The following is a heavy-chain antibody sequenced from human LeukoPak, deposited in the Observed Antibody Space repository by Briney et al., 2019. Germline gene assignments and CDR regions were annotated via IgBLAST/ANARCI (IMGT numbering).Heavy chain of an antibody. CDR3: ARAALWFGEFGDY. D-gene: IGHD3-10*01. Sequence: ASVKVSCKVSGYTLTELSMHWVRQAPGKGLEWMGGFDPEDGETIYAQKFQGRVTMTEDTSTDTAYMELRSLRSDDTAVYYCARAALWFGEFGDYWGQGTLVTVSS. V-gene: IGHV1-24*01. J-gene: IGHJ4*02. CDR2: FDPEDGET. CDR1: GYTLTELS.